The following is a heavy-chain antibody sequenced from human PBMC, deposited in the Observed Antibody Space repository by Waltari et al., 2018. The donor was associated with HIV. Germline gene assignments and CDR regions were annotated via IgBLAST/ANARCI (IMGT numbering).Heavy chain of an antibody. D-gene: IGHD5-18*01. CDR3: AGGFSHVLDY. Sequence: EVQLLESGGDLVQPGGSLRLSCAASGFIFSNNAMSWVRQAPGKGLEWVSSIRGNGRDTNYAASVKGRFTISRDNSKNILYLQMNSLQAEDTAVYFCAGGFSHVLDYWGQGTLVTVSS. CDR2: IRGNGRDT. CDR1: GFIFSNNA. V-gene: IGHV3-23*01. J-gene: IGHJ4*02.